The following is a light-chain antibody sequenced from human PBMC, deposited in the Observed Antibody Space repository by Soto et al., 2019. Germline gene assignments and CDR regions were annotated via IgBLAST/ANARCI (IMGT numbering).Light chain of an antibody. Sequence: DVQLTHSPSFLSASVGDRVTITCRASHDISSALAWYQQKPGKAPNVLIHAASTWQSGVPSRFSGSGSGTEFTLTINSLQPEDFATYYCQQVNRYPITFGQGTRLEIK. CDR3: QQVNRYPIT. CDR1: HDISSA. CDR2: AAS. J-gene: IGKJ5*01. V-gene: IGKV1-9*01.